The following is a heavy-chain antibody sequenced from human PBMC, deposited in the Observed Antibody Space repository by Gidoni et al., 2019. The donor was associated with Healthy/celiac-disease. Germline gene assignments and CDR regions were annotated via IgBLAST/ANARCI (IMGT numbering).Heavy chain of an antibody. J-gene: IGHJ4*02. V-gene: IGHV4-39*07. CDR2: IYYSGST. CDR3: ARVHCSGGSCYYFDY. CDR1: GCSISSSSYY. Sequence: QLQLQESGPGLVKPSETLSLTCTVSGCSISSSSYYWGWIRQPPGKGLEWIGSIYYSGSTYYNPSLKSRVTISVDTSKNQFSLKLSSVTAADTAVYYCARVHCSGGSCYYFDYWGQGTLVTVSS. D-gene: IGHD2-15*01.